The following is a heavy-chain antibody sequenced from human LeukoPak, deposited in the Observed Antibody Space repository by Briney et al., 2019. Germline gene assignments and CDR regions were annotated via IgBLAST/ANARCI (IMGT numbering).Heavy chain of an antibody. V-gene: IGHV3-30*02. CDR2: IRYDGSNK. CDR3: AKGRYCSGGSCDGS. Sequence: TGGSLRLSCAASGFTFSSYGMHWVRQAPGKGLEWVAFIRYDGSNKYYADSVKGRFTTSRDNSKNTLYLQMNSLRAEDTAVYYCAKGRYCSGGSCDGSWGQGTLVTVSS. CDR1: GFTFSSYG. J-gene: IGHJ5*02. D-gene: IGHD2-15*01.